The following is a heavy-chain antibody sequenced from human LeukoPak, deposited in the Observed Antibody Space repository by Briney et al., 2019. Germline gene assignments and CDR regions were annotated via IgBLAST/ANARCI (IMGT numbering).Heavy chain of an antibody. J-gene: IGHJ6*02. Sequence: GESVKISCKGSGYSFTSYWISWVRQMPGKGLEWMGRIDPSDSYTNYSPSFQGHVTISADKSISTAYLQWGSLKASDTAMYYCAGDVYYDSYGMDVWGQGTTVTVSS. CDR3: AGDVYYDSYGMDV. V-gene: IGHV5-10-1*01. CDR1: GYSFTSYW. CDR2: IDPSDSYT. D-gene: IGHD3-10*01.